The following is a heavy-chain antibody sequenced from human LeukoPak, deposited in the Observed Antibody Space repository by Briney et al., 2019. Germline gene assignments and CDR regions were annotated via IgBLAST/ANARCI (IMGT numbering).Heavy chain of an antibody. D-gene: IGHD2-8*01. J-gene: IGHJ5*02. V-gene: IGHV4-34*01. Sequence: SETLSLTCAVFGGSFSGYYWSWIRQPPGKGLEWIGRINHSGSTNYNPSLKSRVTISVGTSKNQFSLKVSSVTAADTAVYYCARGNNNDHLAWFDPWGQGTLVTVSS. CDR3: ARGNNNDHLAWFDP. CDR1: GGSFSGYY. CDR2: INHSGST.